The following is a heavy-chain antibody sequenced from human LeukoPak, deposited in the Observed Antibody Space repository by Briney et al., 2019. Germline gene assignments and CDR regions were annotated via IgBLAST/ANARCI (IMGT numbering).Heavy chain of an antibody. Sequence: ASVKVSCKASGYTFTGYYMHCVRQAPGQGLEWMGWINPNSGGTNYAQKFQGRVTMTRDTSISTAYMELSRLRSDDTAVYYCASNTMVRGVVDRDFDYWGQGTLVTVSS. CDR3: ASNTMVRGVVDRDFDY. V-gene: IGHV1-2*02. D-gene: IGHD3-10*01. CDR2: INPNSGGT. CDR1: GYTFTGYY. J-gene: IGHJ4*02.